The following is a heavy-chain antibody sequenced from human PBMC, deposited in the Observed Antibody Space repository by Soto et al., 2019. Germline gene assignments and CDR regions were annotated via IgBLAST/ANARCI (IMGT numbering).Heavy chain of an antibody. CDR2: INHSGST. Sequence: SETLSLTCAVYGGSFSGYYWSWIRQPPGKGLEWIGEINHSGSTNYNPSLKSRVTISVDTSKNQFSLKLSSVTAADTAVYYCARVPPAPFDYWGQGTLVTVSS. CDR1: GGSFSGYY. V-gene: IGHV4-34*01. CDR3: ARVPPAPFDY. J-gene: IGHJ4*02.